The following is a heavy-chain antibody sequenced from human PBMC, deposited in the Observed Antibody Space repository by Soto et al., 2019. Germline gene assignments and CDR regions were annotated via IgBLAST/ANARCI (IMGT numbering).Heavy chain of an antibody. CDR3: ARDQVVVVPAAWKPGDQNNYYYYYYMDV. Sequence: GGSLRLSCAASGFTFSSYWMSWVRQAPGKGLEWVANIKQDGSEKYYVDSVKGRFTISRDNAKNSLYLQMNSLRAEDTAVYYCARDQVVVVPAAWKPGDQNNYYYYYYMDVWGKGTTVTVSS. D-gene: IGHD2-2*01. CDR1: GFTFSSYW. CDR2: IKQDGSEK. J-gene: IGHJ6*03. V-gene: IGHV3-7*01.